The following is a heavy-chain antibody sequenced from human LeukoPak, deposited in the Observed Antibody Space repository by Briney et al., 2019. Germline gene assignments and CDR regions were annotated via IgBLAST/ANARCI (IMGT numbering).Heavy chain of an antibody. D-gene: IGHD3-22*01. CDR2: IDWDADK. Sequence: SGPALVKPTQSPTRCSTFSLVSLCTSGMCVSWIRQPPGKALEWLARIDWDADKYYSTSLKTRLTISKDTSKHQVVLTMTNMGPVDTATYDCAAIYSPYYYGSTTYYHAFDIWGQGTMVTVSS. CDR1: LVSLCTSGMC. V-gene: IGHV2-70*11. CDR3: AAIYSPYYYGSTTYYHAFDI. J-gene: IGHJ3*02.